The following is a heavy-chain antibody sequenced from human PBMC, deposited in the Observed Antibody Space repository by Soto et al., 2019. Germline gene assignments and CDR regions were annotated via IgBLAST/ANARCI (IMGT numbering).Heavy chain of an antibody. J-gene: IGHJ6*02. Sequence: ASVKVSCKASGGTFSSYAISWVRQAPGQGLEWMGGIIPIFGTANYAQKFQGRVTITADESTSTAYMELSSLRSEDTAVYYCARWRRIVVVARHNYYYYGMDVWGQGTTVTV. CDR2: IIPIFGTA. D-gene: IGHD2-15*01. V-gene: IGHV1-69*13. CDR3: ARWRRIVVVARHNYYYYGMDV. CDR1: GGTFSSYA.